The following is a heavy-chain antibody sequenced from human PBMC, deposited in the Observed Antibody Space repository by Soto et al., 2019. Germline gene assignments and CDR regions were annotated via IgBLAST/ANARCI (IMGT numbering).Heavy chain of an antibody. CDR1: GFTFSSYS. CDR2: ISSSSSYI. Sequence: EVQLVESGGGLVKPGGSLRLSCAASGFTFSSYSMNWVRQAPGKGLEWVSSISSSSSYIYYADSVKGRFTISRDNAKNSLYLQMNSLRAEDTAVYYCAREDYGDLNWYFDLWGRGTLVTVSS. V-gene: IGHV3-21*01. J-gene: IGHJ2*01. D-gene: IGHD4-17*01. CDR3: AREDYGDLNWYFDL.